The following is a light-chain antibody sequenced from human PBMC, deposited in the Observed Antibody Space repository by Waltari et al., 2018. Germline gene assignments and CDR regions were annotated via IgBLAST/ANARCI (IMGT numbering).Light chain of an antibody. V-gene: IGLV1-44*01. CDR1: SSNIGSNT. CDR2: SNN. J-gene: IGLJ2*01. CDR3: AAWDVSLKGV. Sequence: QSVLTQPPSASGTPGQRVTISCSGSSSNIGSNTVNWYQQLPGMAPKLSIYSNNQRPSGVPDRFSGSKSGTSASLAISGLQSDDEADYYCAAWDVSLKGVFGGGTKVTVL.